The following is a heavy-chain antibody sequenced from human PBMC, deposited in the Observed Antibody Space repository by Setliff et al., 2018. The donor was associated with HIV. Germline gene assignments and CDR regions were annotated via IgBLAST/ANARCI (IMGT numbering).Heavy chain of an antibody. CDR2: IYYSGST. D-gene: IGHD4-17*01. CDR3: ARLHGDFYFDL. CDR1: GGSISSHY. J-gene: IGHJ4*02. Sequence: SETLSLTCTVSGGSISSHYWSWIRQPPGKGLEWIGYIYYSGSTNYNPSLKSRVTISVDTSKNQFSLKLSSVTAADTAVYYCARLHGDFYFDLWGQGTLVTVSS. V-gene: IGHV4-59*11.